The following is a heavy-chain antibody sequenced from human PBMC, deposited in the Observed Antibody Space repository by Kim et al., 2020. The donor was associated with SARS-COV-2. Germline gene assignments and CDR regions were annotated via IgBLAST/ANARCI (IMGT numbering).Heavy chain of an antibody. J-gene: IGHJ4*02. CDR1: GFTFSSYA. D-gene: IGHD2-15*01. V-gene: IGHV3-33*06. Sequence: GGSLRLSCAASGFTFSSYAMHWVRQAPGKGLEGVAVIWYDGSNKYYADSVKGRFTISRDNSKNTLYLQMNSLRAEDTAVYYCAKDHSRFRVVAAQVDYWGQGTLVTVSS. CDR2: IWYDGSNK. CDR3: AKDHSRFRVVAAQVDY.